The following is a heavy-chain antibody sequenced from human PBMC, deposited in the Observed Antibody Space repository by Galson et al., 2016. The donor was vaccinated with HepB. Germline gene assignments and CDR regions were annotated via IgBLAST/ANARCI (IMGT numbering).Heavy chain of an antibody. D-gene: IGHD6-19*01. CDR1: GFTLGAYW. Sequence: SLRLSCAASGFTLGAYWMHWVRQVPGKGLVWVSRINGDGSGITYADSVKGRFTISRDNAKNTVYLQMNSLRAEDTAVYYCARVAEESSGWYPFYYYFNGLDVWGQGTTVTVS. CDR3: ARVAEESSGWYPFYYYFNGLDV. CDR2: INGDGSGI. J-gene: IGHJ6*02. V-gene: IGHV3-74*01.